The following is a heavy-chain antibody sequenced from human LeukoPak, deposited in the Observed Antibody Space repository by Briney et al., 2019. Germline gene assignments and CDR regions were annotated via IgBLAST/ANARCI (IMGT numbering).Heavy chain of an antibody. V-gene: IGHV4-39*01. J-gene: IGHJ4*01. Sequence: SDTLSLTCTVSGGSISSSGYYWAWIRQPPGKGLEWIWRIYYSGSTYYNPSLKSRVTISVDTSKNQFSLKLSSVTAADPAVYYCARRSYSSSSGTFEYWGHGTLVTVSS. CDR1: GGSISSSGYY. CDR2: IYYSGST. CDR3: ARRSYSSSSGTFEY. D-gene: IGHD6-6*01.